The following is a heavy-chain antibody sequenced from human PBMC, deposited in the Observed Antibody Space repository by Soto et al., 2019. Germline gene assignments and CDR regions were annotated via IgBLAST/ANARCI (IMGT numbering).Heavy chain of an antibody. Sequence: GGSLRISCAASGYTVSSYSMNWVRQAPGKGLEWVSYISSSSSTIYYADSVKGRFTISRDNAKNSLYLQMNSLRAEDTAVYYCASDATLGAFDIWGQGTMVTVSS. CDR1: GYTVSSYS. V-gene: IGHV3-48*01. CDR3: ASDATLGAFDI. J-gene: IGHJ3*02. D-gene: IGHD2-15*01. CDR2: ISSSSSTI.